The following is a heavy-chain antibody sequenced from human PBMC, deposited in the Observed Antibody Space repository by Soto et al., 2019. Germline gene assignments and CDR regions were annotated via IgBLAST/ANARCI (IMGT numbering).Heavy chain of an antibody. V-gene: IGHV1-69*13. CDR3: ARSDIVVVPAAMRPFYYGMDV. J-gene: IGHJ6*02. Sequence: SVKVSCKASGGTFSSYAISWVRQAPGQGLEWMGGIIPIFGTANYAQKFQGRVTITADESTSTAYMELSSLRSEDTAVYYCARSDIVVVPAAMRPFYYGMDVWGQGTTVTVSS. CDR1: GGTFSSYA. CDR2: IIPIFGTA. D-gene: IGHD2-2*01.